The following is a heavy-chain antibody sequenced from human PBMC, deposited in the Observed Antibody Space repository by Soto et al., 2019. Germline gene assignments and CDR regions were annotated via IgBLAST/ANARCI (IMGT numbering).Heavy chain of an antibody. Sequence: SETLSLTCTVSGGSISSGDYYWSWIRQPPWKGLEWIGYIYYSGSTYYNPSLKSRVTISVDTSKNQFSLKLSSVTAADTAVYYCAREYKMIMGLTPGWFDPWGQGTLVTVSS. V-gene: IGHV4-30-4*01. CDR3: AREYKMIMGLTPGWFDP. CDR1: GGSISSGDYY. CDR2: IYYSGST. J-gene: IGHJ5*02. D-gene: IGHD3-16*01.